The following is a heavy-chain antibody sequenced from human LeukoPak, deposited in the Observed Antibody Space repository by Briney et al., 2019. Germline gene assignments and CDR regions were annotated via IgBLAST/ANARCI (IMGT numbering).Heavy chain of an antibody. J-gene: IGHJ4*02. V-gene: IGHV3-21*01. CDR3: ARGTAMVTSFPYYFDY. CDR1: GFTFGSYS. Sequence: GGSLRLSCAASGFTFGSYSMNWVRQAPGKGLEWVSSISSSSSYIYYADSVKGRFTISRDNAKNSLYLQMNSLRAEDTAVYYCARGTAMVTSFPYYFDYWGQGTLVTVSS. D-gene: IGHD5-18*01. CDR2: ISSSSSYI.